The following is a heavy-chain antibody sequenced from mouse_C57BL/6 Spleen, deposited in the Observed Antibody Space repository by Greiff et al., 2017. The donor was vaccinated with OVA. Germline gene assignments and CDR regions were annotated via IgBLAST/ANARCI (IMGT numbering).Heavy chain of an antibody. Sequence: DVMLVESEGGLVQPGSSMKLSCTASGFTFSDYYMAWVRQVPEKGLEWVANINYDGSSTYYLDSLKSRFIISRDNAKNILYLQMSSLKSEDTATYYCARDPSNRGYFDVWGTGTTVTVSS. CDR1: GFTFSDYY. CDR3: ARDPSNRGYFDV. D-gene: IGHD2-10*02. CDR2: INYDGSST. V-gene: IGHV5-16*01. J-gene: IGHJ1*03.